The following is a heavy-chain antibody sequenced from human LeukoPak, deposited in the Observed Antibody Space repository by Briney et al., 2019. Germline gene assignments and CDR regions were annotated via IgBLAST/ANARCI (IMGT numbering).Heavy chain of an antibody. CDR1: GFTFSSYW. D-gene: IGHD6-19*01. CDR2: IYYSGST. J-gene: IGHJ4*02. V-gene: IGHV4-59*01. CDR3: ARAVAGRSRSFDY. Sequence: GSLRLSCAASGFTFSSYWMSWIRQPPGKGLEWIGDIYYSGSTNYNPSLKSRVTISVDTSKNQFSLKLSSVTAADTAVYYCARAVAGRSRSFDYWGQGTLVTVSS.